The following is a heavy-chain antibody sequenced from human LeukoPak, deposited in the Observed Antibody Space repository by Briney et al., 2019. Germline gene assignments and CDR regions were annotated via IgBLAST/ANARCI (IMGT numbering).Heavy chain of an antibody. Sequence: MPSETLSLTCTVSGGSISSGDYYWSWIRQPPGKGLEWIGYIYHSGSTYYNPSLKSRVTISVDRSKNQFSLKLSSVTAADTAVYYCARSRAYGDLDYWGQGTLVTVSS. CDR3: ARSRAYGDLDY. D-gene: IGHD4-17*01. J-gene: IGHJ4*02. CDR1: GGSISSGDYY. V-gene: IGHV4-30-2*01. CDR2: IYHSGST.